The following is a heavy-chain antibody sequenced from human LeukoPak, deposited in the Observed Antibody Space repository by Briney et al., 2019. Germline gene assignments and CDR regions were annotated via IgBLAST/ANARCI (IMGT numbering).Heavy chain of an antibody. D-gene: IGHD2-2*01. J-gene: IGHJ6*02. Sequence: ASVQVSCKACGCTFTTYGISGVRQAPGQGLEGMGWISTYNGYTKYAQKLQGRVTMTTDTSTSTSYMELRSLISDDTAVYFCARGYCSSSTCYPYYYGMDVWGQGTTVTVSS. CDR1: GCTFTTYG. CDR2: ISTYNGYT. V-gene: IGHV1-18*01. CDR3: ARGYCSSSTCYPYYYGMDV.